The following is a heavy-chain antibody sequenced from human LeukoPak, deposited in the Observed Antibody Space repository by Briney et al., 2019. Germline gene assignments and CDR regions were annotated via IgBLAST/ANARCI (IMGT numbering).Heavy chain of an antibody. D-gene: IGHD1-20*01. J-gene: IGHJ4*02. CDR2: ISASGNT. CDR1: GDSISSSY. CDR3: ARLIPGTTGLRKNYFDY. Sequence: SETLSLTCTVSGDSISSSYWNWIRQTPGKGLEWIGYISASGNTSYNPSLKSRIIISVDMSKNQFSLKPSSVTAADTAVYYCARLIPGTTGLRKNYFDYWGQGTLVTVSS. V-gene: IGHV4-4*09.